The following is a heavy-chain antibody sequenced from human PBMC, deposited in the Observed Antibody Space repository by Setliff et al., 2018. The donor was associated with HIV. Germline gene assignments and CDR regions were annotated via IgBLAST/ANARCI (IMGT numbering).Heavy chain of an antibody. Sequence: GGSLRLSCEASGFTFSIYNMNWVRQAPGKGLEWVSYISTSGSTIYYADSVKGRFTISRDNGKKSLYLQMDSLRDEDTAVYYCAREKFENGDYEFVSTFDSWSQGTLVTVSS. J-gene: IGHJ4*02. CDR3: AREKFENGDYEFVSTFDS. CDR2: ISTSGSTI. CDR1: GFTFSIYN. V-gene: IGHV3-48*02. D-gene: IGHD4-17*01.